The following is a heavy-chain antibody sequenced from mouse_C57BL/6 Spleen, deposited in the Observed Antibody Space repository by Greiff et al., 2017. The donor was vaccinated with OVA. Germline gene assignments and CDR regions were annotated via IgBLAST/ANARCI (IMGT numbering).Heavy chain of an antibody. CDR3: VRHVREGYFDV. Sequence: DVQLVESGGGLVQPKGSLKLSCAASGFSFNTYAMNWVRQAPGKGLEWVARIRSKSNNYATYYADSVKDRFTISRDDSESMLYLQMNNLKTEDTAMYYCVRHVREGYFDVWGTGTTVTVSS. V-gene: IGHV10-1*01. CDR1: GFSFNTYA. J-gene: IGHJ1*03. CDR2: IRSKSNNYAT.